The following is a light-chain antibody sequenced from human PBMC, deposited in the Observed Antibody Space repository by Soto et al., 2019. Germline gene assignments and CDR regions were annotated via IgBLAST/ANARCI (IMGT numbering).Light chain of an antibody. CDR1: SSNIGGNS. CDR2: DDN. V-gene: IGLV1-51*01. CDR3: GSWYRSLSAYV. J-gene: IGLJ1*01. Sequence: QSVMTQPPSVSAAPGQKVTISCSGSSSNIGGNSVSWYQQLPGTAPTLLIYDDNKRPSGIPDRFSGSKSGTSATLGITGFQTGDEADYYCGSWYRSLSAYVFGTGTKLTVL.